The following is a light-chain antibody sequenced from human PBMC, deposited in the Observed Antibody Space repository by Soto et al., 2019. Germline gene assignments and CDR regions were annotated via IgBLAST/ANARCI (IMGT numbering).Light chain of an antibody. CDR2: AAS. V-gene: IGKV1-16*01. J-gene: IGKJ4*01. CDR3: QQYISYPPT. Sequence: DIQMTQSPSSLSASVGDRVTITCRASQDVSKYLAWFQQKPGKAPQSLIYAASSLQSGVPSRFSGSGSGTDFTLTISSLQPEDFATYYCQQYISYPPTFGGGTRVEIK. CDR1: QDVSKY.